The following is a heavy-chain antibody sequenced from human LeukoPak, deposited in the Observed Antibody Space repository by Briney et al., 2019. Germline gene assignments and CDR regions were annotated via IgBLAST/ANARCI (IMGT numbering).Heavy chain of an antibody. CDR1: GGTFTSYA. J-gene: IGHJ3*02. Sequence: ASVRVSCKASGGTFTSYAISWVRQAPGQGLEWMGVIIPIFGTSKYTQKVQGRVTMTTDETTSTAYMELSSLRSEDTAVYYCARQGGITVLGVAQPGGAFDIWGQGTMVTVSS. D-gene: IGHD3-3*01. V-gene: IGHV1-69*05. CDR3: ARQGGITVLGVAQPGGAFDI. CDR2: IIPIFGTS.